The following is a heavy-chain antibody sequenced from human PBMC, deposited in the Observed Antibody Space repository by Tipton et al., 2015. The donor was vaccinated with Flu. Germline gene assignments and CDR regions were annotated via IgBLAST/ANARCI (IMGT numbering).Heavy chain of an antibody. Sequence: TLSLTCSVSGDSIGSNYFWAWIRQPPGQGLEWIGTIYRSGSTYYNPSLKSRLTISVDTSQNQFSLRLSSVTAADTAVYYCARHTGDSVRGVIDYWGQGTLVTVSS. J-gene: IGHJ4*02. CDR1: GDSIGSNYF. CDR2: IYRSGST. CDR3: ARHTGDSVRGVIDY. D-gene: IGHD3-10*02. V-gene: IGHV4-38-2*01.